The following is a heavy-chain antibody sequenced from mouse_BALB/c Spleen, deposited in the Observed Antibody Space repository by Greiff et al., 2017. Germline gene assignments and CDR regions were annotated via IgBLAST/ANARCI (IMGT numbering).Heavy chain of an antibody. CDR2: ISTYYGDA. Sequence: QVQLQQSGAELVRPGVSVKISCKGSGYTFTDYAMHWVKQSHAKSLEWIGVISTYYGDASYNQKFKGKATMTVDKSSSTAYMELARLTSEDSAIYYCAREEDYGNYGSGFAYWGQGTLVTVSA. J-gene: IGHJ3*01. CDR3: AREEDYGNYGSGFAY. V-gene: IGHV1S137*01. D-gene: IGHD2-1*01. CDR1: GYTFTDYA.